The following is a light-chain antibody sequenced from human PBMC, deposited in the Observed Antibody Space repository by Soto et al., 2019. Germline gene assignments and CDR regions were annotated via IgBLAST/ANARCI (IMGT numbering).Light chain of an antibody. CDR3: QQANSFPLT. CDR1: QGISSW. Sequence: DIQMTQSPSSVSASVGDRVTITCRASQGISSWLAWYQRKPGKAPKLLIYAASSLQSGVPSRFSGSGSGTDFTLTISSLQPEDFATYYCQQANSFPLTFGPGTKVDIK. CDR2: AAS. V-gene: IGKV1-12*01. J-gene: IGKJ3*01.